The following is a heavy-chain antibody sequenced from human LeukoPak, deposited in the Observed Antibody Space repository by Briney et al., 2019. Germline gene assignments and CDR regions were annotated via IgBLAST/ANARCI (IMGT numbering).Heavy chain of an antibody. J-gene: IGHJ4*02. CDR2: ISGSGGSR. Sequence: GGSLRLSCAASGFTFNTYAMSWVRQAPGEGLEWVSGISGSGGSRFYTDSVKGRFTISRDNSKNTLYLQMNSLRAEDTAVYYCAKLREWELPDLFDYWGQGTLVTVSS. V-gene: IGHV3-23*01. CDR3: AKLREWELPDLFDY. CDR1: GFTFNTYA. D-gene: IGHD1-26*01.